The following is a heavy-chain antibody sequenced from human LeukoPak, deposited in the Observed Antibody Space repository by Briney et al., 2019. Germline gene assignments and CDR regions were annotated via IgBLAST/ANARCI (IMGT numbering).Heavy chain of an antibody. CDR2: ISAYNGNT. CDR3: ARDPPMVRGVIIRYAFDI. J-gene: IGHJ3*02. CDR1: GYTFTSYG. Sequence: ASVKVSCMASGYTFTSYGISWVRQAPGQGLEWMGWISAYNGNTNYAQKLQGRVTMTTDTSTSTAYMELRSLRSDDTAVYYCARDPPMVRGVIIRYAFDIWGQGTMVTVSS. V-gene: IGHV1-18*01. D-gene: IGHD3-10*01.